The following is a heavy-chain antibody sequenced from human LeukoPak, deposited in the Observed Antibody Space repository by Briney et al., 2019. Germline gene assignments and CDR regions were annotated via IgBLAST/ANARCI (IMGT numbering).Heavy chain of an antibody. CDR2: TYYKYKWYI. D-gene: IGHD3-16*01. Sequence: SQTLSLTSVLSGDRVSSNNAAWNWPRHPPSRGREWLVRTYYKYKWYIEYAVSVKGRITINPDTSKNQFSLQVNSVTPEDTAVYYCSRTQGGYFDYGGQGTVVTVSS. V-gene: IGHV6-1*01. J-gene: IGHJ4*02. CDR3: SRTQGGYFDY. CDR1: GDRVSSNNAA.